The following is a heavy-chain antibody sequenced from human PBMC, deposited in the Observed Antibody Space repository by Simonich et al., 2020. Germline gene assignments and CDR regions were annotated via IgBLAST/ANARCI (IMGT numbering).Heavy chain of an antibody. CDR1: GYSFTSYW. Sequence: EVQLVQSGAEVKKPGESLKISCKGSGYSFTSYWIGGGSQRPGKGLGWMGIISPGDSDTRYSPSFHGQVTISADKSISTAYLQWSSLKASDTAMYYCVRKGNRSDYFDYWGQGTLVTVSS. D-gene: IGHD3-3*01. CDR3: VRKGNRSDYFDY. V-gene: IGHV5-51*03. J-gene: IGHJ4*02. CDR2: ISPGDSDT.